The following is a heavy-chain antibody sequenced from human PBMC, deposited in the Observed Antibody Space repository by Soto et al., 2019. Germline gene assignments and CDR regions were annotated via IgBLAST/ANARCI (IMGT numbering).Heavy chain of an antibody. D-gene: IGHD2-15*01. Sequence: GGSLRLSYTTSGFTLGDYAVNWVRQAPGKGLEWVGFIRSKAYGGTPEYAASVKGRFTISRDDSKFIAYLQMNSLKTEDTAVFYCARSLLNGMDVWGQGTTVTVSS. CDR3: ARSLLNGMDV. J-gene: IGHJ6*02. V-gene: IGHV3-49*04. CDR2: IRSKAYGGTP. CDR1: GFTLGDYA.